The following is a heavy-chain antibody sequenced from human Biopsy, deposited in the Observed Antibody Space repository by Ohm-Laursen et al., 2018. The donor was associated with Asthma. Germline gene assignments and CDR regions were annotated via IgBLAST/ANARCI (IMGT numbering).Heavy chain of an antibody. CDR2: IWYDGSNK. Sequence: SLRLSCAASGFTFSSYGMHWVRQAPGKGLEWVAVIWYDGSNKYYADSVKGRFTISRDNSKNTLYLQMNSLRAEDTAVYYCARGGLGYCSSTSCYQSYYYGMDVWGQGTTVTVSS. V-gene: IGHV3-33*01. CDR1: GFTFSSYG. J-gene: IGHJ6*02. D-gene: IGHD2-2*01. CDR3: ARGGLGYCSSTSCYQSYYYGMDV.